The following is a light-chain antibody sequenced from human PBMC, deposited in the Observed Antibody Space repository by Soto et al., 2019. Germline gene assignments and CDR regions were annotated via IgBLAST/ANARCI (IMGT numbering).Light chain of an antibody. Sequence: QSVLTQPRSVSGSPGQSVTISCTGTSSDVGGYNYVSWYQQHPGKAPKLMIYEVSKRPSGVPDRFSGSKSGNTASLTVSRLQAEDEADYYCSSYVGSNNFYVFGTGTKVTVL. J-gene: IGLJ1*01. V-gene: IGLV2-8*01. CDR1: SSDVGGYNY. CDR3: SSYVGSNNFYV. CDR2: EVS.